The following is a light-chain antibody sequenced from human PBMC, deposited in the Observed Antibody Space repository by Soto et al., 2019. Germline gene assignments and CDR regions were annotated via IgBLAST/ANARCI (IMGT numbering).Light chain of an antibody. V-gene: IGLV1-40*01. Sequence: QSVLTQPTSVSGAPGQRVTISCTGSSSNIGAGYDVHWYQQLPGTAPKLLIYGNNNRPSGVPDRFAGAKSGTSASLAITGLQAEDEADYYCQSYDSSLSGSTVFGGGTKLTVL. CDR1: SSNIGAGYD. J-gene: IGLJ3*02. CDR2: GNN. CDR3: QSYDSSLSGSTV.